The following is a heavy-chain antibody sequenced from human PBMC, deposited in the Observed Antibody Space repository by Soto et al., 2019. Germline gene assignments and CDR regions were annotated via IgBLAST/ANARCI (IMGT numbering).Heavy chain of an antibody. D-gene: IGHD6-19*01. CDR2: INHSGST. J-gene: IGHJ6*02. CDR3: AREGALGAVAGKDYYYYGMDV. CDR1: GGSFSGYC. V-gene: IGHV4-34*01. Sequence: SETQCLTYAVDGGSFSGYCWSWIRQPPGKGLEWIGEINHSGSTNYNPSLKSRVTISVDASKNQFSLKLSSVTAADTAVYYCAREGALGAVAGKDYYYYGMDVWGQGTTVTVSS.